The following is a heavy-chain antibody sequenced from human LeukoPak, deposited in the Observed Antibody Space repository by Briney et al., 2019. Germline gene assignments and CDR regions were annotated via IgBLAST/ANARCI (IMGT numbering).Heavy chain of an antibody. CDR1: GGSISSYY. CDR2: IYTSGST. V-gene: IGHV4-4*07. J-gene: IGHJ4*02. Sequence: SETLSLTCTVSGGSISSYYWSWIRQPAGKGLEWIGRIYTSGSTNYNPSLKSRVTMSVDTSKNQFSLKLSSVTAADTAVYYCARGAMTTVKTYYFDYWGQGTLVTVSS. CDR3: ARGAMTTVKTYYFDY. D-gene: IGHD4-11*01.